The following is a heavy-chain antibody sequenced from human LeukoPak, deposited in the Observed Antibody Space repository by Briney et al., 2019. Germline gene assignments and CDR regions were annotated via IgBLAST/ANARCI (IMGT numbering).Heavy chain of an antibody. CDR1: GGSISSSSYY. J-gene: IGHJ4*02. D-gene: IGHD6-19*01. V-gene: IGHV4-39*07. Sequence: SETLSLTCTVSGGSISSSSYYWGWIRQPPGKGLEWIGSIYYSGSTYYNPSLKSRVTISVDTSKNQFSLKLSSVTAADTAVYYCARGLSIAVAGTWGYWGQGTLVTVSS. CDR3: ARGLSIAVAGTWGY. CDR2: IYYSGST.